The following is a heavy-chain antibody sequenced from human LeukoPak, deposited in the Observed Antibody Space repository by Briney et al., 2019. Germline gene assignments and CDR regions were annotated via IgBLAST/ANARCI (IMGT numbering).Heavy chain of an antibody. CDR3: ATRANSET. J-gene: IGHJ4*02. V-gene: IGHV4-39*07. CDR2: IYYTGST. CDR1: GGSISSSRYY. Sequence: SETLPLTCTVSGGSISSSRYYWGWIRQPPGKGLEWIGTIYYTGSTYSNPSLKSRVIISVDTSKNHVSLRLTSVTAADTAVYYCATRANSETWGQGTPVTVSS.